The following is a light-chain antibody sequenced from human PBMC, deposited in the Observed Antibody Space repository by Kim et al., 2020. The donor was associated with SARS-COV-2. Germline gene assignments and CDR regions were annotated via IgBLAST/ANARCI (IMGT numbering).Light chain of an antibody. CDR2: GAS. Sequence: EIVMTQSPATLSVSPGERATLSCRASQSVSSNLAWYQQKPGQPPRLLIYGASSRASGIPARFSGSGSGTEFTLTISSLQSEDFAVYYCQQYKDWPPYTFGQGTKLEI. CDR3: QQYKDWPPYT. J-gene: IGKJ2*01. V-gene: IGKV3-15*01. CDR1: QSVSSN.